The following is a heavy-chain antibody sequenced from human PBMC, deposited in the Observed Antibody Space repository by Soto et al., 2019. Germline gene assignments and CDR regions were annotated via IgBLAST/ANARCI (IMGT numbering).Heavy chain of an antibody. CDR1: GFTFSTYT. J-gene: IGHJ4*02. D-gene: IGHD1-26*01. CDR2: INGRSTYV. V-gene: IGHV3-21*01. CDR3: AREDGVVGSSSAFDH. Sequence: EVQVVESGGGLVKPGGSLRLSCVFSGFTFSTYTMNWVRQSPGKGLEWVSSINGRSTYVYYADSVKGRFTISRDNAKNSLYLQMNRLRAEDTAIYYCAREDGVVGSSSAFDHWGRGTLVTVSS.